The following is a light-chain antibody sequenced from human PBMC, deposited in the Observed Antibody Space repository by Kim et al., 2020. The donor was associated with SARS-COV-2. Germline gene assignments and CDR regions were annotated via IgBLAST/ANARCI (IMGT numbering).Light chain of an antibody. CDR2: ENN. CDR1: SSYSGNNY. V-gene: IGLV1-51*01. CDR3: GTWDSSLSAGV. Sequence: GQTITISCSGSSSYSGNNYLSWYQQLPGTAPKLLIYENNRRPSGIPDRFSGSKSGTSATLGITGLQTGDEADYYCGTWDSSLSAGVFGTGTKVTVL. J-gene: IGLJ1*01.